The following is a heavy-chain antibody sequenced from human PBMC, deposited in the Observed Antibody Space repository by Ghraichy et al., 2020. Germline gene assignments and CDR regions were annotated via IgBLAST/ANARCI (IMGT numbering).Heavy chain of an antibody. V-gene: IGHV3-33*01. J-gene: IGHJ3*02. D-gene: IGHD5-18*01. CDR3: ARDRVQIWSYVGVFDM. Sequence: GGSLRLSCVASGFDLSSYGMHWVRQAAGKEPEWVAIIWINGGNQGYIDSVKGRFTISRDTSKNTLFLQMDSLRVEDTAMYFCARDRVQIWSYVGVFDMWGQWAIVTVSP. CDR1: GFDLSSYG. CDR2: IWINGGNQ.